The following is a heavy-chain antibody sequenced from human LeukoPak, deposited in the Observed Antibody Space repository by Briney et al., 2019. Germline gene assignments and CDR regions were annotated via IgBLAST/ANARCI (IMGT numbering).Heavy chain of an antibody. CDR1: GYSISSGYY. V-gene: IGHV4-38-2*01. J-gene: IGHJ5*02. CDR3: ARGFGRPMQVWSRESGNCFDP. D-gene: IGHD3-10*01. Sequence: SETLSLTCGVSGYSISSGYYWGWIRPTPGKGLEWIGSIYHSGTTYYNPSLKSRVTISIDTSKNQFSLRLSSVTAADTAVYYCARGFGRPMQVWSRESGNCFDPWGQGTLVTVSS. CDR2: IYHSGTT.